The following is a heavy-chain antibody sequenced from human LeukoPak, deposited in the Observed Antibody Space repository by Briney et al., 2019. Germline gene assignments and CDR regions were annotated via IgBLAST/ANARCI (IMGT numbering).Heavy chain of an antibody. CDR3: AREAGNYYDSSGPWDWFDP. D-gene: IGHD3-22*01. CDR2: IRAYNGNT. J-gene: IGHJ5*02. V-gene: IGHV1-18*01. CDR1: GYTFTSYG. Sequence: ASVKVSCKASGYTFTSYGISWVRQAPGQGLEWRGWIRAYNGNTNYAQKLQGRVTMTTDTSTSTAYMELRSLRSDDTAVYYCAREAGNYYDSSGPWDWFDPWGQGTLVTVSS.